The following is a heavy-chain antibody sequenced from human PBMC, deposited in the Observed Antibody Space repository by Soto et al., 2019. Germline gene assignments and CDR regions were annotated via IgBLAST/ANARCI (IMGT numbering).Heavy chain of an antibody. CDR2: ISGSGGST. V-gene: IGHV3-23*01. J-gene: IGHJ3*02. CDR1: GFTFSSYA. CDR3: AKGRKGIAARPDAFDI. Sequence: GGSLRLSCAASGFTFSSYAMSWVRQAPGKGLEWVSAISGSGGSTYYADSVKGRFTISRDNSKNTLYLQMNSLRAEDTAVYYCAKGRKGIAARPDAFDIWGQGTMVTVSS. D-gene: IGHD6-6*01.